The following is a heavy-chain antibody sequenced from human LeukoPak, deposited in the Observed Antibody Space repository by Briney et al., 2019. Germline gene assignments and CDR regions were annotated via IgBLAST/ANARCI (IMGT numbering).Heavy chain of an antibody. CDR2: MNPNSGST. V-gene: IGHV1-8*03. CDR1: GYTFTSYD. D-gene: IGHD6-6*01. J-gene: IGHJ6*03. CDR3: ARGARHLVLFYSSYYMDV. Sequence: ASVKVSCKASGYTFTSYDINWVRQATGQGLEWMGWMNPNSGSTGYAQKFQGRVTITRNASISTAYMELSSLRSEDTAVYYCARGARHLVLFYSSYYMDVWGKGTTVTVSS.